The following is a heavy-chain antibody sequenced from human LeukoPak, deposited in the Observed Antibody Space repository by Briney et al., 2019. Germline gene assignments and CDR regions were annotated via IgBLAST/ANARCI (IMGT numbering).Heavy chain of an antibody. J-gene: IGHJ4*02. V-gene: IGHV3-33*01. D-gene: IGHD3-3*01. CDR3: ARGSRQYYDFWSGYFQLGFDY. Sequence: GXSXXXSCXXSXXTXSSXXXXXVRQAPGXGLEWVAVIWYDGSNKYYADSVKGRFTISRDNSKNTLYLQMNSLRAEDTAVYYCARGSRQYYDFWSGYFQLGFDYWGQGTLVTVSS. CDR2: IWYDGSNK. CDR1: XXTXSSXX.